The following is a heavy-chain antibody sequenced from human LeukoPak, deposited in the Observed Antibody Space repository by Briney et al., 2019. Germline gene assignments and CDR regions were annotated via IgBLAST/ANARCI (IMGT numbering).Heavy chain of an antibody. Sequence: SETLSLTCAVYGGSFSGYYWSWIRQPPGKGLEWIGEINHSGSTNYNPSLKSRVTISVDTSKNQFSLKLSSVTAADTAVYYCARDRNYYDSSVPDYWGQGTLVTVSS. CDR3: ARDRNYYDSSVPDY. V-gene: IGHV4-34*01. CDR2: INHSGST. J-gene: IGHJ4*02. CDR1: GGSFSGYY. D-gene: IGHD3-22*01.